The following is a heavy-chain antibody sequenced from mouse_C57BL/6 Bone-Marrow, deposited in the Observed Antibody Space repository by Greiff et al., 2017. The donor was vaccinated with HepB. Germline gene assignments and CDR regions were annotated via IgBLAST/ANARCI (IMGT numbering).Heavy chain of an antibody. V-gene: IGHV7-1*01. CDR3: ARDALYDGMDY. CDR2: SRNKANDYTT. Sequence: EVKLMESGGGLVQSGRSLRLSCATSGFTFSDFYMEWVRQAPGKGLEWIAASRNKANDYTTEYSASVKGRFIVSRDTSQSILYLQMNALRAEDTASYYCARDALYDGMDYWGQGTSVTVSS. D-gene: IGHD2-3*01. CDR1: GFTFSDFY. J-gene: IGHJ4*01.